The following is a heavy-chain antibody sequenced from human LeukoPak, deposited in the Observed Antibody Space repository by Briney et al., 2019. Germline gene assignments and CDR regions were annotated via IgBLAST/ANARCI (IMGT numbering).Heavy chain of an antibody. Sequence: GGSLRLSCAASGFTFSSYGMHWVRQAPGKVLEWVAVIWYDGSNKYYADSVKGRFTISRDNSKNTLYLQMNSLRAEDTAVYYCARGTGIAAAGNWFDPWGQGTLSPSPQ. V-gene: IGHV3-33*01. CDR3: ARGTGIAAAGNWFDP. CDR1: GFTFSSYG. CDR2: IWYDGSNK. D-gene: IGHD6-13*01. J-gene: IGHJ5*02.